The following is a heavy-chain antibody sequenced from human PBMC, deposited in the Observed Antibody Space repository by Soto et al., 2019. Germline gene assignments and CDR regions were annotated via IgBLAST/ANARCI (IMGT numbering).Heavy chain of an antibody. D-gene: IGHD3-16*01. V-gene: IGHV1-69*13. CDR2: ISPLYGTP. Sequence: SVKVSCKASGDTFGNFAITWVRQAPGQGLEYMGGISPLYGTPMYAQKFKGRVTITAHASSATGHMELSSLRSEDTAIYFCARDRGGYFEDWGQGTLVTVSS. CDR3: ARDRGGYFED. J-gene: IGHJ4*02. CDR1: GDTFGNFA.